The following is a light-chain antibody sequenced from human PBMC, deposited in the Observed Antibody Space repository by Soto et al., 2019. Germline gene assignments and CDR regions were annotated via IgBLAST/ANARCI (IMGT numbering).Light chain of an antibody. CDR1: QTVNSN. Sequence: EIVMTQSPATLSVSPGERATLSCRASQTVNSNLAWYQQKPGQTPRLLIYGAFTRATGIPARFSGSGSGTEFTLTIGSLQSKDFAIYYCQQYNNWPRTFGQGTKVEIK. CDR3: QQYNNWPRT. J-gene: IGKJ1*01. CDR2: GAF. V-gene: IGKV3D-15*01.